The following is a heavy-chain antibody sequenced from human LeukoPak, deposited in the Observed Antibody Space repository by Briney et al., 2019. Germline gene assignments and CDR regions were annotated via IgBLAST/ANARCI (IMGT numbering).Heavy chain of an antibody. CDR3: ARDPPSKGYSYGYLGGDY. D-gene: IGHD5-18*01. CDR2: ISAGNGNT. Sequence: EASVKVSCKASGYTFTSYAMHWVRQAPGQRLEWMGWISAGNGNTKYSQKFQGRVTITRDTSASTAYMELSSLRSEDTAVYYCARDPPSKGYSYGYLGGDYWGQGTLVTVSS. V-gene: IGHV1-3*01. J-gene: IGHJ4*02. CDR1: GYTFTSYA.